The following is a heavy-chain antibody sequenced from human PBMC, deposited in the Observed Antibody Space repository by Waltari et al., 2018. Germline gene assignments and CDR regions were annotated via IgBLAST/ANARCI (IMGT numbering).Heavy chain of an antibody. V-gene: IGHV3-53*01. CDR1: GFTVSSNY. Sequence: EVQLVESGGALIQHGGSLRLACAASGFTVSSNYMSWVRQAPGKGLEWVSVIYSGGSRYYADSVKGRFTISRDISQNTVYLQMNSLRAEDTAVYYCARDVAKGGYYFDYWGQGTLVTVSS. D-gene: IGHD2-15*01. J-gene: IGHJ4*02. CDR2: IYSGGSR. CDR3: ARDVAKGGYYFDY.